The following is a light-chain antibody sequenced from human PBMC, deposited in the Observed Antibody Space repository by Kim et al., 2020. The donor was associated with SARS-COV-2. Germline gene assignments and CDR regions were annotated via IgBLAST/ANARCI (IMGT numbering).Light chain of an antibody. J-gene: IGKJ5*01. CDR2: CAS. Sequence: SPPARATLPSCATRRVVSTFASYQQQPAPPPPLLIYCASSSATGIPASFCSSGSGTAFTLPISSLLSPDFAAYYCQQYNNCPPITFGQGTRLEIK. V-gene: IGKV3-15*01. CDR3: QQYNNCPPIT. CDR1: RRVVST.